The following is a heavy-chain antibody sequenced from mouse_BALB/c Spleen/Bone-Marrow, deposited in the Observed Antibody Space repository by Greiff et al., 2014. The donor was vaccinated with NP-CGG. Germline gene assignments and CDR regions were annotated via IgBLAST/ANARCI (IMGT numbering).Heavy chain of an antibody. J-gene: IGHJ4*01. CDR3: TRSGTLGAMDY. D-gene: IGHD3-3*01. V-gene: IGHV5-17*02. CDR1: GFTFSSFG. Sequence: EVHLVESGGGLVQPGGSRKLSCAASGFTFSSFGMHWVRQAPEKGLEWVAYISSGCSTIYYADTMKGRFTISRDNPKNTLFLQMTSLRSEDTAMYYCTRSGTLGAMDYWGQGTSVTVSS. CDR2: ISSGCSTI.